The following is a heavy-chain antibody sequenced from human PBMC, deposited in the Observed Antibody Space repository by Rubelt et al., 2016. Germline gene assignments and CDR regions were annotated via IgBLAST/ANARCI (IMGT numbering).Heavy chain of an antibody. V-gene: IGHV1-18*01. CDR3: ARDRLLDDSSGGDAFDI. D-gene: IGHD3-22*01. CDR2: ISAYNGNT. Sequence: QVQLVQSGAEVKKPGASVKVSCKASGYTFTSYGISWVRQAPGQGLEWMGWISAYNGNTNYAQKLQGRVTMTTDTSTRTAYMELRSLRSDDTAVYYCARDRLLDDSSGGDAFDIWGQGTMVTVSS. J-gene: IGHJ3*02. CDR1: GYTFTSYG.